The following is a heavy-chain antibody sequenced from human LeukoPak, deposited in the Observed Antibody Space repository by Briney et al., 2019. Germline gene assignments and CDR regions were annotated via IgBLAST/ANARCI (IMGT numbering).Heavy chain of an antibody. CDR2: LSGSGGTT. CDR1: GFTFQNYA. D-gene: IGHD1-26*01. CDR3: AKLSDLVGARFDY. Sequence: PGGSLRLSCAASGFTFQNYAMSWVRQAPGKGLEWVSVLSGSGGTTYYADSVKGRFTISRDNSKNTLYLQMNSLRAEDTAVYYCAKLSDLVGARFDYWGQGTLVTVSS. J-gene: IGHJ4*02. V-gene: IGHV3-23*01.